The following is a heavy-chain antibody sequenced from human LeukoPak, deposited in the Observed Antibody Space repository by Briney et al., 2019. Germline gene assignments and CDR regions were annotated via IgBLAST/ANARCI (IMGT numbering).Heavy chain of an antibody. CDR3: VRSNWAYWYFDL. D-gene: IGHD7-27*01. CDR2: MSGSGSSR. V-gene: IGHV3-23*01. J-gene: IGHJ2*01. CDR1: GFTFSTYA. Sequence: GGSLRLSCAASGFTFSTYAMSWVRQAPGKGLEWVSAMSGSGSSRYYTDSVKGRFTISRENSKNTRYLQMNSLRAEDTAVYYCVRSNWAYWYFDLWGRGTLVIVSS.